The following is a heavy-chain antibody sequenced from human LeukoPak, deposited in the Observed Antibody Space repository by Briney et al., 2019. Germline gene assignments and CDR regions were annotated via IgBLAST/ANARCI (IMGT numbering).Heavy chain of an antibody. CDR2: IYTSVST. CDR3: ARDGAGRQFRNYYYGSGSYYNII. Sequence: SETLSLTCTVSGGSISSGSYYWSWIRQPAGKGLEWIGRIYTSVSTNYNPSLKSRVTISVDTSKNQFSLKLSSVTAADTAVYYCARDGAGRQFRNYYYGSGSYYNIIWGQGTMVTVSS. J-gene: IGHJ3*02. D-gene: IGHD3-10*01. V-gene: IGHV4-61*02. CDR1: GGSISSGSYY.